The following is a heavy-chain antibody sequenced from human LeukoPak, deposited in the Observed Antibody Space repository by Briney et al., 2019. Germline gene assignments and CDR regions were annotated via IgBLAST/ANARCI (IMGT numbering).Heavy chain of an antibody. V-gene: IGHV3-30*18. CDR1: GFTFSNYG. CDR3: AKMGVGSGSYYTDFDY. J-gene: IGHJ4*02. D-gene: IGHD3-10*01. CDR2: ISYDGSNK. Sequence: GRSLRLSCAASGFTFSNYGMHWVRQAPGKGLEWVAVISYDGSNKYYADSVKGRFTISRDNSKNTLYLQMNSLRAEDTAVYYCAKMGVGSGSYYTDFDYWGQGTLVTVSS.